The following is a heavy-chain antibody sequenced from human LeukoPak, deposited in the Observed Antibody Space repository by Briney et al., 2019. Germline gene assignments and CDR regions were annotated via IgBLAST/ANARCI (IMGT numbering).Heavy chain of an antibody. V-gene: IGHV1-24*01. CDR2: FDPEDGET. Sequence: ASVKVSCKVSGYTLTELSMHWVRQAPGKGLEWMGGFDPEDGETIYAQKFQGRVTMTEDTSTDTAYMELSSLRSEDTAVYYCATTYDFWSGHALDYWGRGTLVTVSS. J-gene: IGHJ4*02. CDR3: ATTYDFWSGHALDY. CDR1: GYTLTELS. D-gene: IGHD3-3*01.